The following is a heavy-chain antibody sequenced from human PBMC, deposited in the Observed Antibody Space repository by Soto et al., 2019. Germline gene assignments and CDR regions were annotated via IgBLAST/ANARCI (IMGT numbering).Heavy chain of an antibody. D-gene: IGHD7-27*01. J-gene: IGHJ6*02. CDR1: GFTFSSYA. Sequence: GGSLRLSCAASGFTFSSYAMHWVRQAPGKGLEWVAVISYDGSNKYYADSVKGRFTISRDNSKNTLYLQMNSLRAEDTAVYYCARDGNWGSYYYYGMDVWGQGTTVTVSS. CDR2: ISYDGSNK. V-gene: IGHV3-30-3*01. CDR3: ARDGNWGSYYYYGMDV.